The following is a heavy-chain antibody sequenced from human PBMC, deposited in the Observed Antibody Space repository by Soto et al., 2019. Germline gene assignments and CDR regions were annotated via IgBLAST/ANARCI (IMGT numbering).Heavy chain of an antibody. CDR2: ISSGANT. J-gene: IGHJ6*02. Sequence: EVQLLESGGGLVQPGGSLRLSCAASGFTFSSYAMSWVRQAPGKGLECVSSISSGANTYYTDSVRGRFTISRDNSKNSLYLQMSSLRADDTAIYYCAKASATVKSDGMDVWGQGTTVTVS. CDR3: AKASATVKSDGMDV. V-gene: IGHV3-23*01. CDR1: GFTFSSYA.